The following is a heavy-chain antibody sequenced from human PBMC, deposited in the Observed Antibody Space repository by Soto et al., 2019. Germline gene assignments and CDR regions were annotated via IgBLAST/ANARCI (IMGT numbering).Heavy chain of an antibody. Sequence: ASVKVSCKAPGHYFSVYYMYCVLQSPLHWREWMGCINLNSGGTNYAQKFQGRVTMTRDTSITTGYMDLRGLTSDDTAVYYCASAPPYYGISGYLEVWGLGTLVTVSS. V-gene: IGHV1-2*02. D-gene: IGHD3-22*01. CDR2: INLNSGGT. J-gene: IGHJ4*02. CDR3: ASAPPYYGISGYLEV. CDR1: GHYFSVYY.